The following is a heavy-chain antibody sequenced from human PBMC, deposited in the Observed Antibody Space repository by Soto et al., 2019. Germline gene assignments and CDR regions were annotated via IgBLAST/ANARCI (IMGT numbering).Heavy chain of an antibody. V-gene: IGHV5-51*01. CDR2: IYPGDSDT. CDR3: ARAWRFGDYYYYGMDV. D-gene: IGHD3-10*01. CDR1: GYSFTSYW. Sequence: GESLKISCKGSGYSFTSYWIGWVRQMPGKGLEWVGIIYPGDSDTRYSPSFQGQVTISADKSISTAYLQWSSLKASDTAMYYCARAWRFGDYYYYGMDVWGQGTTVTVSS. J-gene: IGHJ6*02.